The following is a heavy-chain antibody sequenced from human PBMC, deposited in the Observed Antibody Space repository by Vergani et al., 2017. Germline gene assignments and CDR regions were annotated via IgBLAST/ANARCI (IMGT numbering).Heavy chain of an antibody. CDR3: AKDFYYYDSSGTFDY. D-gene: IGHD3-22*01. CDR1: GFTFSSYA. J-gene: IGHJ4*02. V-gene: IGHV3-23*04. Sequence: VQLVESGGGVVQPGRSLRLSCAASGFTFSSYAMSWVRQAPGKGLEWVSAISGSGGSTYYADSVKGRFTISRDNSKNTLYLQMNSLRAEDTAVYYCAKDFYYYDSSGTFDYWGQGTLVTVSS. CDR2: ISGSGGST.